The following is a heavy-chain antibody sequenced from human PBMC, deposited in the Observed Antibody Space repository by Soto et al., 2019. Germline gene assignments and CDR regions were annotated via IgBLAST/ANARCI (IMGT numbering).Heavy chain of an antibody. CDR3: ARDLPIVGTTTWDY. J-gene: IGHJ4*02. V-gene: IGHV1-2*02. Sequence: QVQLVQSGAEVKKSGASVMVSCKASGYTFTGYYIHWVRQAPGQGLEWMGWINPNNGGTDYVQKFQGRVSTTRNTSITTVYMELSRLRSDDTAVYYCARDLPIVGTTTWDYWGQGTLVTVSS. D-gene: IGHD1-26*01. CDR1: GYTFTGYY. CDR2: INPNNGGT.